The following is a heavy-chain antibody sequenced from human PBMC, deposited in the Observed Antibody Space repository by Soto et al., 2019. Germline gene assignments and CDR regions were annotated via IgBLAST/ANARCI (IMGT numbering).Heavy chain of an antibody. D-gene: IGHD3-3*01. CDR2: INPSGGST. CDR3: ARVVYDFWSGNRAPDFDP. Sequence: ASVKVSCKASGYTFTSYYMHWVRQAPGQGLEWMGIINPSGGSTSYAQKFQGRVTMTRDTSTSTVYMELSSLRSEDTAVYYCARVVYDFWSGNRAPDFDPWGQGTLVTVSS. J-gene: IGHJ5*02. V-gene: IGHV1-46*01. CDR1: GYTFTSYY.